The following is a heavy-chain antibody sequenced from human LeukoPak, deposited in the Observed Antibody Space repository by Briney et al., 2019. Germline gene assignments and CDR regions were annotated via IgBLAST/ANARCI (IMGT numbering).Heavy chain of an antibody. CDR2: ISTYNGNT. D-gene: IGHD6-13*01. V-gene: IGHV1-18*04. Sequence: GASVKVSCKASGYTFTSYGISWVRQAPGQGLEWMGWISTYNGNTNYAQKLQGRVTMTTDTSTSTAYMELRSLRSDDTAVYYCARVYSSGWYGGPMDVWGKGTTVTVSS. CDR1: GYTFTSYG. J-gene: IGHJ6*04. CDR3: ARVYSSGWYGGPMDV.